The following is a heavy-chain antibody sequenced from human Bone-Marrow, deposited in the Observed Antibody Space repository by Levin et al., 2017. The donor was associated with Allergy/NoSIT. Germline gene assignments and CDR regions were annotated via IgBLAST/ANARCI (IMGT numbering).Heavy chain of an antibody. D-gene: IGHD5-18*01. J-gene: IGHJ4*02. V-gene: IGHV4-59*08. CDR1: GGSISTYY. CDR3: ARHAGPIHLWLMDY. CDR2: VYYSGST. Sequence: SQTLSLTCTVSGGSISTYYWSWIRQPPGKVLEWIGYVYYSGSTNYNPSLKSRVTMSVDTSKNHFSLKLSSVTAADTALYYCARHAGPIHLWLMDYWGQGTLVTVSS.